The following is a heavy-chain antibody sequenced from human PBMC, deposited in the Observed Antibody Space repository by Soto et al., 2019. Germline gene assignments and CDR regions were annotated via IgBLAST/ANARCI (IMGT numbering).Heavy chain of an antibody. CDR1: GYTFTGYY. Sequence: GASVKVSCKASGYTFTGYYMHWVRQAPGQGLEWMGWINPNSGGTNYAQKFQGRVTMTRDTSISTAYMELSRLRSDDTAVYYCARDQLSGRAGDFDYWGQGTLVTFSS. CDR2: INPNSGGT. V-gene: IGHV1-2*02. J-gene: IGHJ4*02. CDR3: ARDQLSGRAGDFDY. D-gene: IGHD3-10*01.